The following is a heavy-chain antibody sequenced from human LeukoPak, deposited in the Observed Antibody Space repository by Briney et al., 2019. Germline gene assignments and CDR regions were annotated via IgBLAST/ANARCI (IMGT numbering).Heavy chain of an antibody. Sequence: SGTLSLTCAVSGGSISSSNWWSWVRQPPGKGLEWIGEIYHSGSTNYNPSLKSRVTISVDTSKNQFSLKLSSVTAADTAVYYCARPINYYGSGRGDYYYYMDVWGKGTTVTVSS. V-gene: IGHV4-4*02. CDR1: GGSISSSNW. D-gene: IGHD3-10*01. CDR2: IYHSGST. CDR3: ARPINYYGSGRGDYYYYMDV. J-gene: IGHJ6*03.